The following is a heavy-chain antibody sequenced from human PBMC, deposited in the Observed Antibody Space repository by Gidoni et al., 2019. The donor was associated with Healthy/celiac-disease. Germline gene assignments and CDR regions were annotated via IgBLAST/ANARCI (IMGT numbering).Heavy chain of an antibody. J-gene: IGHJ6*02. V-gene: IGHV3-7*03. D-gene: IGHD2-21*01. CDR3: AREGADCGGDCDLATSLVRSTNYGMDV. Sequence: WVANIKQDGSEKYYVDSVKGRFTISRDNAKNSLYLQMNSLRAEDTAVYYCAREGADCGGDCDLATSLVRSTNYGMDVWGQGTTVTVSS. CDR2: IKQDGSEK.